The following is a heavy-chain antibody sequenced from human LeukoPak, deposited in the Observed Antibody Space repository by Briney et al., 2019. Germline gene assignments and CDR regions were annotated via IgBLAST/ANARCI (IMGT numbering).Heavy chain of an antibody. CDR3: ARDRELGTHWYFDL. CDR2: IHYSGST. J-gene: IGHJ2*01. Sequence: PSETLSLTCTVSGGSISSYYWSWIRQPPGKGLEWIGYIHYSGSTNYNPSLKSRVTISVDTSKNQFSLKLSSVTAADTAVYYCARDRELGTHWYFDLWGRGTLVTVSS. CDR1: GGSISSYY. D-gene: IGHD7-27*01. V-gene: IGHV4-59*01.